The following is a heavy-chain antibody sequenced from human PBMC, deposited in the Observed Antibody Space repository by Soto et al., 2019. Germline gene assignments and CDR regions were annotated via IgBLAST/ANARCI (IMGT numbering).Heavy chain of an antibody. V-gene: IGHV4-31*02. D-gene: IGHD3-3*01. CDR2: IYYSGST. J-gene: IGHJ5*02. CDR1: GVSISSVDYY. CDR3: ARVLFGRGNWFDP. Sequence: PSEPLSLTWTVSGVSISSVDYYWSWIRQHPGKGLEWIGYIYYSGSTYYNPSLKSRVTISVDTSKNQFSLKLSSVTAADTAVYYCARVLFGRGNWFDPWGQGTLVTVSS.